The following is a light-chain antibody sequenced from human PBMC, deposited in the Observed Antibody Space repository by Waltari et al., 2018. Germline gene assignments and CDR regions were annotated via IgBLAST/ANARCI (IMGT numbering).Light chain of an antibody. Sequence: EIMLTQSPGTLSLSPGERATLSCRASQSISRFLAWYQQIPGQAPRLLIYDASTRATGIPDRFSGSGSGTDFSLIISRLEPEDIAVYYCKKYGSLPATFGQGTKVEIK. CDR2: DAS. V-gene: IGKV3-20*01. J-gene: IGKJ1*01. CDR3: KKYGSLPAT. CDR1: QSISRF.